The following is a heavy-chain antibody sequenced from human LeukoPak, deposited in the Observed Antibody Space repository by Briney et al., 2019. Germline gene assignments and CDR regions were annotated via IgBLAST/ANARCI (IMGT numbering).Heavy chain of an antibody. Sequence: GGSLRLSCAASGFSFYNFAMSWVRQAPGKGLEWVSGISGSGGSLYYAESVKGRFSISRDVPKSMLYLEMKSLRVDDTAVYYCVKVSGRGPRGPFDSWGQGTLATVSS. CDR2: ISGSGGSL. CDR3: VKVSGRGPRGPFDS. J-gene: IGHJ4*02. V-gene: IGHV3-23*01. D-gene: IGHD1-26*01. CDR1: GFSFYNFA.